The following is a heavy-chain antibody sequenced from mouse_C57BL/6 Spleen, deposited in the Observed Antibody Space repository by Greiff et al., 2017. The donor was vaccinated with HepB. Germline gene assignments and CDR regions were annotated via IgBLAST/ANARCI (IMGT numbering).Heavy chain of an antibody. Sequence: VQLQQSGAELVMPGASVKLSCKASGYTFTSYWMHWVKQRPGQGLEWIGEIDPSDSYTNYNQKFKGKSTLTVDKSSSTAYMQLSSLTSEDSAVYYCARNDYYGSSYGYFDYWGQGTTLTVSS. CDR1: GYTFTSYW. D-gene: IGHD1-1*01. J-gene: IGHJ2*01. V-gene: IGHV1-69*01. CDR3: ARNDYYGSSYGYFDY. CDR2: IDPSDSYT.